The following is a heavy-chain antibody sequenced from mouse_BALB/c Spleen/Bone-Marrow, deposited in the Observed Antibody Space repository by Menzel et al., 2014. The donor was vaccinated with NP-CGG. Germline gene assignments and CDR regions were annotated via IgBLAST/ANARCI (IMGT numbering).Heavy chain of an antibody. CDR3: ARSHGYYPYWYFDV. Sequence: QVQLKQSGAELVKPGAPVKLSCKASGYTFTSYWMNWVKQRPGRGLEWIGRIDPSDSETHYNQKFKDKATLIVDKSSSTAYIQLSSLTSEDSAVYYCARSHGYYPYWYFDVWGAGTTVTVSS. CDR2: IDPSDSET. CDR1: GYTFTSYW. D-gene: IGHD2-3*01. V-gene: IGHV1-69*02. J-gene: IGHJ1*01.